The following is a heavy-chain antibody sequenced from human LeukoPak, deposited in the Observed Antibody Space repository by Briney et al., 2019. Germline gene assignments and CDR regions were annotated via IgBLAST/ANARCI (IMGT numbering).Heavy chain of an antibody. D-gene: IGHD3-10*01. CDR3: ASGPAGYYGSGSYYDV. V-gene: IGHV4-38-2*01. J-gene: IGHJ6*04. Sequence: SETLSLTCAVSGYSISSGYYWGWIRQPPGKGLEWIGSIYHSGSTYYNPSLKSRVTISVDTSKNQFSLKLSSVTAADTAVYYCASGPAGYYGSGSYYDVWGKGTTVTVSS. CDR1: GYSISSGYY. CDR2: IYHSGST.